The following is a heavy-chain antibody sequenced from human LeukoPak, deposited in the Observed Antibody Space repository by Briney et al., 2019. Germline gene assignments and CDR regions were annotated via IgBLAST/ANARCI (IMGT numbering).Heavy chain of an antibody. J-gene: IGHJ6*02. CDR1: GFTFSSYG. Sequence: PGRSLRLSCAASGFTFSSYGMHWVRQAPGKGLEWVAVISYDGSNKYYADSVKGRFTISRDNSKNTLYLQMNSLRAEDTAVYYCATIPSHWGSPRRYYGMDVWGQGTTVTVSS. CDR3: ATIPSHWGSPRRYYGMDV. V-gene: IGHV3-30*03. D-gene: IGHD7-27*01. CDR2: ISYDGSNK.